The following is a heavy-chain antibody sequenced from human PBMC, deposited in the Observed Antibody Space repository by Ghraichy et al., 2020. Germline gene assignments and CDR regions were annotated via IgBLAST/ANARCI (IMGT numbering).Heavy chain of an antibody. Sequence: GGSLRLSCGASGFSFSSYAMTWARQAPGKGLEYVSSISEGDGITYYSDSVKGRFTISRDNSKNTLYLQLNSLGAEDAAVYYCAKGGLGRRPGLDYWGQGTLVTVSS. CDR2: ISEGDGIT. CDR3: AKGGLGRRPGLDY. J-gene: IGHJ4*02. V-gene: IGHV3-23*01. CDR1: GFSFSSYA.